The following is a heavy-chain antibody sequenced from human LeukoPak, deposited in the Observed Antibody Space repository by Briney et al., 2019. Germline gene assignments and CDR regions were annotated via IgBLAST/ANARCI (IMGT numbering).Heavy chain of an antibody. CDR1: GGSFSGYY. J-gene: IGHJ4*02. CDR3: ARGPYYYDSSGYFDY. V-gene: IGHV4-34*01. CDR2: INHSGST. D-gene: IGHD3-22*01. Sequence: SETLSLTCAVYGGSFSGYYWSWIRQPPGKGLEWIGEINHSGSTNYNPSLKSRVTISVDTSKNQFSLKLSSVTAADTAVHYCARGPYYYDSSGYFDYWGQGTLVTVSS.